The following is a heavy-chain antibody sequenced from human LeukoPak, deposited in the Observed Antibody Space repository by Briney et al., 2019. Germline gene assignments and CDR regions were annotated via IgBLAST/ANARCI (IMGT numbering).Heavy chain of an antibody. CDR1: GFTFSGFA. Sequence: GGSLRLSCAASGFTFSGFAMSWVRRTPGKGLEWVSGISGSGDNTLYADSVKGRFTISRDNSKNTLYLQMNSLRAEDTAVYYCAKRSTDYGDLYYYYGMDVWGQGTTVTVSS. D-gene: IGHD4-17*01. V-gene: IGHV3-23*01. CDR3: AKRSTDYGDLYYYYGMDV. CDR2: ISGSGDNT. J-gene: IGHJ6*02.